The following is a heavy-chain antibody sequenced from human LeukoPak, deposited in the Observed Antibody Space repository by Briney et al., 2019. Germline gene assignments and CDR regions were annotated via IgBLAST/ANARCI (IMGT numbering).Heavy chain of an antibody. CDR1: GGSISSGGYS. V-gene: IGHV4-30-2*01. D-gene: IGHD3-22*01. Sequence: PSETLSLTCAVSGGSISSGGYSWSWIRQPPGKGLEWIGYIYHSGSTYYNPSLKSRVTISVDRSKNQFSLKLSSVTAADTAVYYCARDHYYDSSGYWGGREVWFDPWGQGTLVTVSS. J-gene: IGHJ5*02. CDR2: IYHSGST. CDR3: ARDHYYDSSGYWGGREVWFDP.